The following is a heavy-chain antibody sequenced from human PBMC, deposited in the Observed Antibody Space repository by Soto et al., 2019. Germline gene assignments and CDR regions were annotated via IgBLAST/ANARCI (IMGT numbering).Heavy chain of an antibody. V-gene: IGHV3-72*01. J-gene: IGHJ4*02. CDR3: ATWYSGSPRY. Sequence: EVQLVESGGGLVQPGGSLRLSCAASGFILSDHDMDWVRQAPGKGLEWVGRTKNKANSYAIEYAASVKGRFTTSRDDSKTSLYLQMNSLKTEDTAVYYCATWYSGSPRYWGQGTLVTVSS. CDR1: GFILSDHD. CDR2: TKNKANSYAI. D-gene: IGHD1-26*01.